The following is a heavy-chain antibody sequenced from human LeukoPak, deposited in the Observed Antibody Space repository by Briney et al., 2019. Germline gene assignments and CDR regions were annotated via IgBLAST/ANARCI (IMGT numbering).Heavy chain of an antibody. D-gene: IGHD2-8*01. Sequence: GASVKVSCKASGGTFSSYAISWVRQAPGQGLEWMGGIIPIFGTANYAQKFQGRVTITADESTSTAYTELSSLRSEDTAVYYCARYAPNYYYYYMDVWGKGTTVTVSS. J-gene: IGHJ6*03. CDR2: IIPIFGTA. V-gene: IGHV1-69*13. CDR3: ARYAPNYYYYYMDV. CDR1: GGTFSSYA.